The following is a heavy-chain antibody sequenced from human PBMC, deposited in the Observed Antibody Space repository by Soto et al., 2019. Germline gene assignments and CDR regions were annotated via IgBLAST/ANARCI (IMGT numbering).Heavy chain of an antibody. Sequence: QVQLQESGPGLVNPSETLSLTCTVSGASISSYYWSWIRQPPGKGLEWIGYVYYSGSTNYNPSLKSRVTISVDTSKNQFSLKLSSVTAADTAMHYCARDTTPSLWGQGTLVTVSS. CDR1: GASISSYY. V-gene: IGHV4-59*01. D-gene: IGHD1-1*01. J-gene: IGHJ4*02. CDR3: ARDTTPSL. CDR2: VYYSGST.